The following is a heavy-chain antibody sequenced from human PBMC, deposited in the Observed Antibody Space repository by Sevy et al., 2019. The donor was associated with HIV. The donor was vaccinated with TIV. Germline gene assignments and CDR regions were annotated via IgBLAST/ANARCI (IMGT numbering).Heavy chain of an antibody. CDR2: MSYDGTNE. CDR3: ARDLSIHQGYFDY. D-gene: IGHD2-21*01. V-gene: IGHV3-30*04. CDR1: GFTFSSYA. J-gene: IGHJ4*02. Sequence: GGSLRLSCADSGFTFSSYAMHWVRQAPGKGLEWVAVMSYDGTNEYYADSVKGRFTISRDNSKNTLFLQMSSLRAEDTAVYYCARDLSIHQGYFDYWGQGTLVTVSS.